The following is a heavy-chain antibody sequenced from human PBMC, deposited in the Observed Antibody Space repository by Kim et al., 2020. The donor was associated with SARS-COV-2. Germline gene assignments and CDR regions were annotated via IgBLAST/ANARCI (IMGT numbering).Heavy chain of an antibody. V-gene: IGHV3-11*04. CDR3: ARDEGMNSARFDI. D-gene: IGHD3-10*01. Sequence: YADSVKGRFTISRNNSKNSLYLQMNSLRAEDTAVYYCARDEGMNSARFDIWGQGTMVTVSS. J-gene: IGHJ3*02.